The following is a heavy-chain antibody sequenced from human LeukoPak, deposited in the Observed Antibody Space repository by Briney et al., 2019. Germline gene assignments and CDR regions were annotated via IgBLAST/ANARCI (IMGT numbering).Heavy chain of an antibody. Sequence: PSETLSLTCAVYGGSFSGYYWSWIRQPPGKGLEWIGEINHSGSTNYNPSLKSRVTIPVDTSKNQFSLKLSSVTAADTAVYYCARGLPLYYYGSGSYYKPFFDYWGQGTLVTVSS. V-gene: IGHV4-34*01. D-gene: IGHD3-10*01. CDR3: ARGLPLYYYGSGSYYKPFFDY. J-gene: IGHJ4*02. CDR1: GGSFSGYY. CDR2: INHSGST.